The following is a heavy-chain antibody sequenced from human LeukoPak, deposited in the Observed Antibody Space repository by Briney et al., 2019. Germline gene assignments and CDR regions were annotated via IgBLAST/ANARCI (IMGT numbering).Heavy chain of an antibody. CDR1: NDSISSGDYY. V-gene: IGHV4-30-4*01. CDR3: AATRYNQGYGTSAY. Sequence: PSETLSLTCTVSNDSISSGDYYWNWIRQPPGKGLEWIGYIFHRGGTSYNPSLKSRILFSVDTSQNQFSLKLNSVTAADTAVYYCAATRYNQGYGTSAYWGQGSLVIVSS. J-gene: IGHJ4*02. D-gene: IGHD3-16*01. CDR2: IFHRGGT.